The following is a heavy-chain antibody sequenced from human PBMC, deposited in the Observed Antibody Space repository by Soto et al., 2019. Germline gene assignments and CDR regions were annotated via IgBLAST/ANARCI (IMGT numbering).Heavy chain of an antibody. D-gene: IGHD6-13*01. CDR2: IYPGDSDT. V-gene: IGHV5-51*01. J-gene: IGHJ6*02. Sequence: GESLKISCKGSGYSFTSYWIGWVRQMPGKGLECMGIIYPGDSDTRYSPSFQGQVTISADKSISTAYLQWSSLKASDTAMYYCARTAAAGKYYNGMDVWGQVTTVTVSS. CDR3: ARTAAAGKYYNGMDV. CDR1: GYSFTSYW.